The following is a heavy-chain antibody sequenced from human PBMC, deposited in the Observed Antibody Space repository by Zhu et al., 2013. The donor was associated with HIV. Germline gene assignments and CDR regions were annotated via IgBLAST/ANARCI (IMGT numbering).Heavy chain of an antibody. V-gene: IGHV1-46*01. CDR1: GYTFSTYY. Sequence: QVQLVQSGAEVKKPGASVKVSCKASGYTFSTYYIHWVRQAPGQGLEWMGIIYPSGGNTKYAQKFQGRVTLRRDTSTSTDYMQLSSLRSEDTAVYYCAVNSFGYCSSISCYGVSFAMWGQGTMVTVSS. D-gene: IGHD2-2*03. CDR3: AVNSFGYCSSISCYGVSFAM. CDR2: IYPSGGNT. J-gene: IGHJ3*02.